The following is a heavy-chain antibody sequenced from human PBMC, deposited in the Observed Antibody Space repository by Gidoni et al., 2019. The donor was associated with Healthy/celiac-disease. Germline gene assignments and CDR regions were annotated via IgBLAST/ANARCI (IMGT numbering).Heavy chain of an antibody. D-gene: IGHD3-10*01. CDR3: ARERVSMLGRGEGWFDP. CDR2: IIPIFGTA. CDR1: GGTFSSYA. J-gene: IGHJ5*02. Sequence: QVQLVQSGAEVKKPGSSVKVSCKASGGTFSSYAISWVRQAPGQGLEWMGGIIPIFGTANYAQKFQGRVTITADESTSTAYMELSSLRSEDTAVYYCARERVSMLGRGEGWFDPWGQGTLVTVSS. V-gene: IGHV1-69*01.